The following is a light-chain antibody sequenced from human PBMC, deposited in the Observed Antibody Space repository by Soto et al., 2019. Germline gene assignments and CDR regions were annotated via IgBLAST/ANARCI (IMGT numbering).Light chain of an antibody. CDR1: QSISSSY. J-gene: IGKJ2*01. Sequence: EIVLTQSPGTLSLSPGDRVTLSCRASQSISSSYLAWYRQKPGQAPRLLIYHTSTRATGVPDRFSGSGSGTDFTLTISRLEPEDFALYYCQHYGSSPPSYTFGQGTKLEIK. CDR2: HTS. CDR3: QHYGSSPPSYT. V-gene: IGKV3-20*01.